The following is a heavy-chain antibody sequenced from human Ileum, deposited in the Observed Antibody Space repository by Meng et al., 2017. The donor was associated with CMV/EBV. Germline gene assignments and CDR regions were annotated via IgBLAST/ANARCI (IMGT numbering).Heavy chain of an antibody. Sequence: GESLKISCAADGFTFTSHWMHWVRQGPGKGLVWVAGIGPGGTTTMYADSVKGRFTISRDNAKSTLYLQMNSLRAEDTSVYFCAGEHCGGGTCWTGFNIWGQGTTVTVSS. J-gene: IGHJ3*02. CDR3: AGEHCGGGTCWTGFNI. V-gene: IGHV3-74*03. D-gene: IGHD2-15*01. CDR1: GFTFTSHW. CDR2: IGPGGTTT.